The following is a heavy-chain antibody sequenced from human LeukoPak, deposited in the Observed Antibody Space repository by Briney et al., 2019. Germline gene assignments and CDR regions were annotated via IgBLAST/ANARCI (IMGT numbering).Heavy chain of an antibody. D-gene: IGHD2-21*02. J-gene: IGHJ5*02. CDR1: GGSISSYY. Sequence: SETLSLTCTVSGGSISSYYWSWIRQPAGKGLEWIGRIYTSGSTNYNPSLKSRVTMSVDTSKNQFSLKLSSVTAADTAVYYCARRLCGGDCYSEFDPWGQGTLVTVSS. V-gene: IGHV4-4*07. CDR2: IYTSGST. CDR3: ARRLCGGDCYSEFDP.